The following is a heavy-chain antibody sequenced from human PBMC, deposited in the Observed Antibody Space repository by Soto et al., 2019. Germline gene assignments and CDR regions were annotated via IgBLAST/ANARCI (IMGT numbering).Heavy chain of an antibody. D-gene: IGHD6-13*01. CDR3: ARYRREAVAGYTLDN. CDR2: VYNSGST. CDR1: GGSIGSGGYS. Sequence: PSETLSLTCAVSGGSIGSGGYSWTWIRQAPGKGLEWIGYVYNSGSTNYTPSLKSRVTISEHTSKSQLSLKVNSMTAADTAVYYCARYRREAVAGYTLDNWGQGILVTVSS. J-gene: IGHJ4*02. V-gene: IGHV4-61*08.